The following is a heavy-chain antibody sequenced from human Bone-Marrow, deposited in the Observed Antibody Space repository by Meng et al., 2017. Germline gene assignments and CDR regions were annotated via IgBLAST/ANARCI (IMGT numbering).Heavy chain of an antibody. CDR3: ARARDYDSLPDY. CDR2: ISAYNGNT. Sequence: VQLGQSGEEVKQPGAAVKVSCKDSGYTFTSYGISWVRQAPGQWLEWMRWISAYNGNTNYAQKRQGRVTMTTDTSTSTAYMELRSLRSDDTAVYYCARARDYDSLPDYWGQGTLVTVSS. J-gene: IGHJ4*02. V-gene: IGHV1-18*01. D-gene: IGHD3-3*01. CDR1: GYTFTSYG.